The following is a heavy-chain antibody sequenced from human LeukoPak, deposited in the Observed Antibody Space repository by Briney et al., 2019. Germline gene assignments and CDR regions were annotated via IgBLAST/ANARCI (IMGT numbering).Heavy chain of an antibody. CDR3: ARHRGGPDSAFDY. CDR2: IYSGGTI. D-gene: IGHD3-16*01. J-gene: IGHJ4*02. Sequence: GGSLRLSCAASVVTVCGNCMRCVRQAPGKGLEWVSVIYSGGTIYYADSVKGRFTISRDNLKNTLSLEMNSLRAEDTAVYYCARHRGGPDSAFDYWGQGTLVTVSS. V-gene: IGHV3-53*01. CDR1: VVTVCGNC.